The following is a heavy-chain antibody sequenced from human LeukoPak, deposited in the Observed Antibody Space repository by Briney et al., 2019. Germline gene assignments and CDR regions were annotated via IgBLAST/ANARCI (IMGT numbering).Heavy chain of an antibody. CDR1: GFTFRSYG. J-gene: IGHJ6*03. Sequence: SGGSLRLSCAASGFTFRSYGMHWVRQAPGKGLEWVTFIRYDGSNKYYTDSVKGRFTISRDNAKNSLYLQMNSLRAEDTALYYCAREPYDFWSGYYGPYYMDVWGKGTTVTVSS. V-gene: IGHV3-30*02. D-gene: IGHD3-3*01. CDR2: IRYDGSNK. CDR3: AREPYDFWSGYYGPYYMDV.